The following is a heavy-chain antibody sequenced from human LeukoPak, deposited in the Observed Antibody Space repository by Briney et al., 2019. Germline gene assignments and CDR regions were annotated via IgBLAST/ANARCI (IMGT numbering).Heavy chain of an antibody. CDR3: ARNGEYYYYGMDV. Sequence: SETLSLTCTVSGGSISSYYWSWIRQPPGKGLEWIGYIYYSGSTNYNPSLKSRATISVDTSKNQFSLKLSSVTAADTAVYYCARNGEYYYYGMDVWGQGTTVTVSS. CDR2: IYYSGST. J-gene: IGHJ6*02. D-gene: IGHD3-10*01. CDR1: GGSISSYY. V-gene: IGHV4-59*01.